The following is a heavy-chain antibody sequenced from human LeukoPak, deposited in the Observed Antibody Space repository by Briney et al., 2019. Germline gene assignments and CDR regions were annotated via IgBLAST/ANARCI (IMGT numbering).Heavy chain of an antibody. J-gene: IGHJ6*04. V-gene: IGHV3-30*18. D-gene: IGHD5-12*01. Sequence: RALRIPCRASGCSLSSYGMHWVRQDPGKGLEWVAVISYDGSNKYYADSVKGRFTISRDNSKNTLYLQMNSLRAEDTAVYYCAKDRADIVATMVGAVAGLYCYYGMGVWGKGTTVTVSS. CDR2: ISYDGSNK. CDR3: AKDRADIVATMVGAVAGLYCYYGMGV. CDR1: GCSLSSYG.